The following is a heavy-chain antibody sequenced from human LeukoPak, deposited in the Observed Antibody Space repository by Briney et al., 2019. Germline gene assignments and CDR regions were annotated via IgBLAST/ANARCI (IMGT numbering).Heavy chain of an antibody. CDR2: IYYGGST. V-gene: IGHV4-59*01. CDR3: ARELVGATRGYFDY. CDR1: GGSISSYY. J-gene: IGHJ4*02. Sequence: PSETLSLTCTVSGGSISSYYWSWIRQPPGKGLEWIGYIYYGGSTNYNPSLKSRVTISVDTSKNQFSLKLSSVTAADTAVYYCARELVGATRGYFDYWGQGTLVTVSS. D-gene: IGHD1-26*01.